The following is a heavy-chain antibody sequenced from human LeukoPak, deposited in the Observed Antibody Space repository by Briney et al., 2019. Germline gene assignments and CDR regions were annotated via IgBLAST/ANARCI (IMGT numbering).Heavy chain of an antibody. Sequence: PGGSLRLSCAASGVTFSSYAMHWVRQAPGKGLEWVANIKQDGSEKYYVDSVKGRFTISRDNAKNSLYLQMNSLRAEDTAVYYCARGLRYCSGGSCYWFDPWGQRTLVTVSS. CDR2: IKQDGSEK. CDR1: GVTFSSYA. V-gene: IGHV3-7*01. J-gene: IGHJ5*02. CDR3: ARGLRYCSGGSCYWFDP. D-gene: IGHD2-15*01.